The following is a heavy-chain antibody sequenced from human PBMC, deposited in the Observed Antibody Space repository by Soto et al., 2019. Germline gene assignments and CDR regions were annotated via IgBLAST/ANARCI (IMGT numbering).Heavy chain of an antibody. V-gene: IGHV1-18*01. J-gene: IGHJ1*01. Sequence: ASVEVCCKDSGYTLNSYGSMWVRQAPGQGLEWMGWISAYNGNTNYAQKLQGRVTMTTDTSTSTAYMELRSLRSDDTAVYYCASSYGAFQHWGQGTLVTVSS. CDR2: ISAYNGNT. D-gene: IGHD4-17*01. CDR1: GYTLNSYG. CDR3: ASSYGAFQH.